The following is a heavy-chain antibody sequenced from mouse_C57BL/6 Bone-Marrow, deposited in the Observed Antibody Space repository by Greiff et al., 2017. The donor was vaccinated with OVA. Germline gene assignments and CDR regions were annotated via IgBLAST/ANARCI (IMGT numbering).Heavy chain of an antibody. J-gene: IGHJ2*01. CDR1: GYAFSSYW. CDR2: IYPGDGDT. V-gene: IGHV1-80*01. D-gene: IGHD1-1*01. Sequence: QVQLQQSGAELVKPGASVKISCKASGYAFSSYWMNWVNQRTGKGLEWIGQIYPGDGDTNYNGKFKGKATLTADKSSSTAYMQLSSLTSEDSAVYFCARYYGSTHFDYWGQGTTLTVSA. CDR3: ARYYGSTHFDY.